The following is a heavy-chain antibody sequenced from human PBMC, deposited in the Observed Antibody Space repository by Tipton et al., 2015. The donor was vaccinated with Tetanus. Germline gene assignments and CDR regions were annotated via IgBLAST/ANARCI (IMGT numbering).Heavy chain of an antibody. CDR2: IYYSGST. D-gene: IGHD5-18*01. CDR3: ARDGGYSYGYTGQFDY. J-gene: IGHJ4*02. Sequence: TLSLTCTVSGGSISNGGYYWSWIRQHPGKGLEWIGYIYYSGSTYYNPSLKSRVTISVDTSKNQFSLKLSSVTAADTAVYYCARDGGYSYGYTGQFDYWGQGTLVTVSS. CDR1: GGSISNGGYY. V-gene: IGHV4-31*03.